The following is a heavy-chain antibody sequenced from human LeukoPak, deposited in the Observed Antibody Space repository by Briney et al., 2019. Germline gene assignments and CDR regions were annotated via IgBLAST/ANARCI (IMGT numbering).Heavy chain of an antibody. J-gene: IGHJ4*02. D-gene: IGHD5-12*01. CDR1: GFTFSRYG. CDR3: AKSPAEGGATISYFDY. V-gene: IGHV3-33*06. CDR2: IWYDGSNK. Sequence: GGSLRLSCAASGFTFSRYGMHWVRQAPGKGLEWVAVIWYDGSNKYYADSVKGRFTISRDNSKNTLYLQMNSLRAEDTAVYYCAKSPAEGGATISYFDYWGQGTLVTVSS.